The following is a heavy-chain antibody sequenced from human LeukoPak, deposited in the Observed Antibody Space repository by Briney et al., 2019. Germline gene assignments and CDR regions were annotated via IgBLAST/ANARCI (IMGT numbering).Heavy chain of an antibody. CDR3: ARGAYYYDGSGYYMGDYFDY. V-gene: IGHV4-31*03. CDR2: IFYSGST. Sequence: SETLSLTCSVSGGSISSGDYYWSWIRQHPGKGLEWIGYIFYSGSTYYNPSLKSRVTISVDRSKNQFSLRLSSVTAADTAVYYCARGAYYYDGSGYYMGDYFDYWGQGTLVTVPS. J-gene: IGHJ4*02. CDR1: GGSISSGDYY. D-gene: IGHD3-22*01.